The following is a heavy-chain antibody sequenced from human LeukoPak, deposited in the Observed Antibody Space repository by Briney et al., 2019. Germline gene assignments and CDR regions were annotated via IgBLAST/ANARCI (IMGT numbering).Heavy chain of an antibody. CDR3: ARDRQSGSSPPPNGMDV. V-gene: IGHV3-30-3*01. D-gene: IGHD3-3*01. Sequence: PGGSLRLSCAASGFTFSSYAMHWVRQAPGKGLEGVAVISYDGSNKYYADSVKGRLTISRDNSKNTLYLQMNSLRAEDTAVYYCARDRQSGSSPPPNGMDVWGQGTTVTVSS. CDR2: ISYDGSNK. CDR1: GFTFSSYA. J-gene: IGHJ6*02.